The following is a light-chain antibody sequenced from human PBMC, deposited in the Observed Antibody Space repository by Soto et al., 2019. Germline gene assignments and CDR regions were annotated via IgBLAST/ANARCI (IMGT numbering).Light chain of an antibody. CDR2: DTS. J-gene: IGKJ2*01. V-gene: IGKV3-11*01. Sequence: EIVLTQSPATLSLSPGERATLSCRASQSVNSYLAWYQQKCGQAPRLLIYDTSNRATGIPDRFSGSGSGTAFTLTISSLEPEDFAVYYCQQRSSWPTFGQGTRLEIK. CDR3: QQRSSWPT. CDR1: QSVNSY.